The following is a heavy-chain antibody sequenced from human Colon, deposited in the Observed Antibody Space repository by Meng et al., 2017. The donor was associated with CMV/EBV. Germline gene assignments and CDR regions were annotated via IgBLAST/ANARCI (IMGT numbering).Heavy chain of an antibody. Sequence: LRLSCTVSGGSISSSSYSWGWIRQPPGKGLEWIGYIYYSGSTYYNPSLKSRVTISVDTSKNQFSLKLSSVTAADTAVYYCARVHDFWSGYYIDYWGQGTLVTVSS. CDR1: GGSISSSSYS. J-gene: IGHJ4*02. D-gene: IGHD3-3*01. CDR2: IYYSGST. CDR3: ARVHDFWSGYYIDY. V-gene: IGHV4-30-4*08.